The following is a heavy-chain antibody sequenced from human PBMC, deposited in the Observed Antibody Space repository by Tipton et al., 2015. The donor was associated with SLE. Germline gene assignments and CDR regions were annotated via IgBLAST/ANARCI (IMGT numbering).Heavy chain of an antibody. D-gene: IGHD5-12*01. V-gene: IGHV4-30-4*01. CDR2: IYYSGST. J-gene: IGHJ4*02. CDR3: ARGDHPGGLRLIPSVDD. CDR1: GGSISSGDYY. Sequence: TLSLTCTVSGGSISSGDYYWSWIRQPPGKGLEWIGYIYYSGSTYYNPSLKSRVTISVDTSKNQFSLKLSSVTAADTAVDYCARGDHPGGLRLIPSVDDWGQETLVNVSS.